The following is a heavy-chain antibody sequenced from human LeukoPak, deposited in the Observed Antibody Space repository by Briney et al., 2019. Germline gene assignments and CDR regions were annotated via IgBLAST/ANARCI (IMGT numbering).Heavy chain of an antibody. J-gene: IGHJ6*04. D-gene: IGHD3-16*01. CDR1: GYTFGAYY. CDR2: INPSRGDT. Sequence: ASVKVSCKASGYTFGAYYMHWLRQAPGQGLAWMGRINPSRGDTNYAEKFQGWVTLTRDASINTGYLDLTTLKSDNTAIYYCVRESRLVDGWGGMDVWGKGTTVTVSS. V-gene: IGHV1-2*04. CDR3: VRESRLVDGWGGMDV.